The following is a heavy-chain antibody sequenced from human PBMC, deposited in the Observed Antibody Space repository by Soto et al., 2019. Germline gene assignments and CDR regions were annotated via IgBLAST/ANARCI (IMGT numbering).Heavy chain of an antibody. J-gene: IGHJ4*02. CDR1: GYSFTNYW. CDR2: IFPGDSDT. Sequence: GESLKISCKGSGYSFTNYWIGWVRQKPGKGLEWMGTIFPGDSDTRYSPSFQGQVTISADRSSSTAFLQWSSLQASDTAMFYCARLPGPNHRQLYFDYWRQGALVTVSS. V-gene: IGHV5-51*01. CDR3: ARLPGPNHRQLYFDY. D-gene: IGHD7-27*01.